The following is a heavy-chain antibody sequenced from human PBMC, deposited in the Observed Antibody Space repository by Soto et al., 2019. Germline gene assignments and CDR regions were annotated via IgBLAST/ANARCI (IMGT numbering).Heavy chain of an antibody. J-gene: IGHJ4*02. CDR1: GGTFSSYT. V-gene: IGHV1-69*02. D-gene: IGHD3-10*01. Sequence: QVQLVQSGAEVKKPGSSVKVSCKASGGTFSSYTISWVRQAPGQGLEWMGRIIPILGIANYAQKFQGRVTXXAXKXXITAYMELSSLRSEDTAVYYCARGGYYGSGSRGDYWGQGTLVTVSS. CDR3: ARGGYYGSGSRGDY. CDR2: IIPILGIA.